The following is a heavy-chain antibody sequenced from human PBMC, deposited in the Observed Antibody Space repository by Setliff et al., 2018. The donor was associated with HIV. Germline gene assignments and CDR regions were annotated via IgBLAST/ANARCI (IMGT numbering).Heavy chain of an antibody. CDR1: GGSISSSSYY. CDR3: ARRIYGNNPYFDY. J-gene: IGHJ4*02. CDR2: IYYSGST. V-gene: IGHV4-39*07. D-gene: IGHD4-17*01. Sequence: ASETLSLTCTVSGGSISSSSYYWGWIRQPPGKGLEWIGSIYYSGSTYYNPSLQRRVTISVDTSQNQFSLKLSSVTAADTAIYYCARRIYGNNPYFDYWSQGTLVTVSS.